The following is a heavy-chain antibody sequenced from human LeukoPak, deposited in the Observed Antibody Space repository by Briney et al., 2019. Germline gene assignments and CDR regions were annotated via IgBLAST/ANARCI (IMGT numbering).Heavy chain of an antibody. CDR1: GFIFSNYA. D-gene: IGHD3-9*01. CDR2: IGGRDSGT. Sequence: PGGSLRLSCAASGFIFSNYAMSWVRQAPGKGLEWVSAIGGRDSGTYYADSVRGRFTVSRDDPKNTLYLQMNTLRAEDTAAYYCAKWGDYDILTGYYDSDYWGQGTLVTVSS. V-gene: IGHV3-23*01. CDR3: AKWGDYDILTGYYDSDY. J-gene: IGHJ4*02.